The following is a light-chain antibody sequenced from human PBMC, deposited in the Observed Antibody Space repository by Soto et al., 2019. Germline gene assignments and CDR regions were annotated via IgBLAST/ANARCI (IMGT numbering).Light chain of an antibody. CDR1: QSVSSGY. Sequence: ETVMTQSPGTLSLSPGERATLSCRASQSVSSGYLAWYQQKPGQAPRLLIFGASNRATGIPDRFTGSGSGTDFTLNISSLQPEDVATYYCQKYNSAPFTFGPGTKVDIK. CDR2: GAS. J-gene: IGKJ3*01. CDR3: QKYNSAPFT. V-gene: IGKV3-20*01.